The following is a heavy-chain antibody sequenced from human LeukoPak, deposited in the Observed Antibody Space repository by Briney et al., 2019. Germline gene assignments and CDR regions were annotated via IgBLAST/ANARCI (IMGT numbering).Heavy chain of an antibody. Sequence: GGSLRLSCAASGFTFSSYSMNWVRQAPGKGLEWVSSISSSSSYIYYADSVKGRFTISRDNAKNSLYLQMNSLRAEDTAVYYCAAATYGYFFDYWGQGTLVTVSS. D-gene: IGHD5-18*01. CDR2: ISSSSSYI. CDR3: AAATYGYFFDY. V-gene: IGHV3-21*01. CDR1: GFTFSSYS. J-gene: IGHJ4*02.